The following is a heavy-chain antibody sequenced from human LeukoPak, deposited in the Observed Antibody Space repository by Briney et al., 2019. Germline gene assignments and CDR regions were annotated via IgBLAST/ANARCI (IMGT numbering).Heavy chain of an antibody. CDR2: IYYSGST. J-gene: IGHJ4*02. Sequence: SETLSLTCTVSGGSISSYYWSWIRQPPGKGLEWIGYIYYSGSTNYNPSLKSRVAISVDTSKNQFSLKLSSVTAADTAVYHCARQVYYFDYWGQGTLVTASS. CDR1: GGSISSYY. V-gene: IGHV4-59*08. CDR3: ARQVYYFDY. D-gene: IGHD2-8*01.